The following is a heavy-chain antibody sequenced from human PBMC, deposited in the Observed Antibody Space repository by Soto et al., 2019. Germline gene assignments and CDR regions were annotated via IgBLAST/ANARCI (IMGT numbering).Heavy chain of an antibody. V-gene: IGHV1-46*01. CDR3: ARDAYGLIDLGYGRDV. J-gene: IGHJ6*02. D-gene: IGHD3-10*01. Sequence: QMQLVQSGAEVKEPGASVKVSCKASGYTSTSSYLHWVRQAPGQGPEGMEVINPTGGSTSYAQNLKGRVSMTRDTSKSKGFMELSSLRSDGTAVYYCARDAYGLIDLGYGRDVWGQGTSVTVSS. CDR2: INPTGGST. CDR1: GYTSTSSY.